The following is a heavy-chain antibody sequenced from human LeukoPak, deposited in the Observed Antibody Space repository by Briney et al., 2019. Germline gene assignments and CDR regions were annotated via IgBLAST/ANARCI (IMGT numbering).Heavy chain of an antibody. Sequence: SETLSLTCTVSGGSISSYYWSWIRQPPGKGLEWIGYIYYSGSTNYNPSLKSRVTVSVDTSKNQFSLKLSSVTAADTAVYYCARFHSSSWSSYYYYYMDVWGKGTTVTVSS. J-gene: IGHJ6*03. CDR3: ARFHSSSWSSYYYYYMDV. D-gene: IGHD6-13*01. CDR2: IYYSGST. CDR1: GGSISSYY. V-gene: IGHV4-59*12.